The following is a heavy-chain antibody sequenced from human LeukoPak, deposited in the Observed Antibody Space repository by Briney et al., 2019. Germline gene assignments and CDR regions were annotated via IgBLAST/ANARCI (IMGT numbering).Heavy chain of an antibody. CDR1: GFTFSSYA. CDR2: ISGSGGST. CDR3: AKTLVGATAYFDS. J-gene: IGHJ4*02. D-gene: IGHD1-26*01. V-gene: IGHV3-23*01. Sequence: PGGSLRLSCAASGFTFSSYAMSWVRQAPGRGLEWVSSISGSGGSTYYADSVKGRFIISRDNSKNTVNLQMNSLRAEDTALYYCAKTLVGATAYFDSWGQGTLVTVSS.